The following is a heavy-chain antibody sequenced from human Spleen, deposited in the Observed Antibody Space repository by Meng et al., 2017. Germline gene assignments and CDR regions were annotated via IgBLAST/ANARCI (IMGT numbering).Heavy chain of an antibody. CDR1: GFTFTIYA. CDR3: ARDLNYYDSSGATNH. J-gene: IGHJ4*02. CDR2: INSGGGTT. D-gene: IGHD3-22*01. V-gene: IGHV3-23*01. Sequence: GESLKISCAASGFTFTIYAMTWVRQAPGKGLEWVSAINSGGGTTSYADSVKGRFTISRDNSKNTLHLQMNSLRAEDTALYYCARDLNYYDSSGATNHWGQGTLVTVSS.